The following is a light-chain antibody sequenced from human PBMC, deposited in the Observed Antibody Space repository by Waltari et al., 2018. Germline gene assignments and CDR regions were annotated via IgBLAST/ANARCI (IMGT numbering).Light chain of an antibody. CDR3: MQGTHWPWT. J-gene: IGKJ1*01. CDR2: QVS. CDR1: QSLVYSDGNTY. Sequence: DVVMTQSPVSLPVTLGQPASISCRSSQSLVYSDGNTYLSWFHQRPGQSPRRLIHQVSNRDSGVPDRFSGSGSGADFTLKISRVEADDVGVYYCMQGTHWPWTFGQGTKVEIK. V-gene: IGKV2-30*01.